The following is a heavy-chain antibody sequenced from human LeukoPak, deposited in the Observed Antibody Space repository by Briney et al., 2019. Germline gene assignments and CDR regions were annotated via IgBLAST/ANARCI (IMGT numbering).Heavy chain of an antibody. CDR3: ATSWNVLRYFDWSSDAFDI. D-gene: IGHD3-9*01. J-gene: IGHJ3*02. CDR1: GGSISSYY. V-gene: IGHV4-59*08. CDR2: IYYSGST. Sequence: SETLSLTCTVSGGSISSYYWGWIRQPPGKGLEWIGYIYYSGSTNYNPSLKSQVTISVDTSKNQFSLKLSSVTAADTAVYYCATSWNVLRYFDWSSDAFDIWGQGTMVTVSS.